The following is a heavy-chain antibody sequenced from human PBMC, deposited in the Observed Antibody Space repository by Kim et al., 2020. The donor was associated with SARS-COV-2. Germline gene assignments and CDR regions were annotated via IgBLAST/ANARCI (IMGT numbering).Heavy chain of an antibody. D-gene: IGHD3-10*01. V-gene: IGHV3-30*01. CDR3: ARDRDDSGSFFDY. Sequence: YYADSVKGRFTISRDNSKNTLYLQMNSLRVEDTAVYFCARDRDDSGSFFDYWGQGTLVTVSS. J-gene: IGHJ4*02.